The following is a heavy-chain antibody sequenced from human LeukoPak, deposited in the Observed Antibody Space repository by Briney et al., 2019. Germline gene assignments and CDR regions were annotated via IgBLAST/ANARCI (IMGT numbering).Heavy chain of an antibody. Sequence: TGGSLRLSCAASGFTVSSNYMNWARQAPGKGLEWVSVIYSDGSTYYADSVKGRFTISRDNSKNTLYLQMNSLRAEDTAIYYCARDRGAYYFDTGYWGQGTLVTVSS. CDR1: GFTVSSNY. J-gene: IGHJ4*02. CDR3: ARDRGAYYFDTGY. V-gene: IGHV3-66*01. CDR2: IYSDGST. D-gene: IGHD3-22*01.